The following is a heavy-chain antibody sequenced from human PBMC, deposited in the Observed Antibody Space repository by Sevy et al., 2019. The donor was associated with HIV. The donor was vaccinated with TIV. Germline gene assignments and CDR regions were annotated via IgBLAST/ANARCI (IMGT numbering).Heavy chain of an antibody. V-gene: IGHV3-33*01. CDR2: IWYDGSNK. CDR1: GFTFSSYG. D-gene: IGHD6-19*01. J-gene: IGHJ6*02. Sequence: GGSLRLSCAASGFTFSSYGMHWVRQAPGKGLEWVAVIWYDGSNKYYADSVKGRFTISRDNSKNTLYLQMNSLRAEDTAVYYCARDPRYSGGWYLNYYYYGMDVWGQGTTVTVSS. CDR3: ARDPRYSGGWYLNYYYYGMDV.